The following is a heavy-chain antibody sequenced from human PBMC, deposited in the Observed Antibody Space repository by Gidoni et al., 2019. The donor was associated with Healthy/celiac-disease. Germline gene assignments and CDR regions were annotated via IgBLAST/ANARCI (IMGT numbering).Heavy chain of an antibody. V-gene: IGHV1-8*01. J-gene: IGHJ4*02. Sequence: QVQLVQPGAEVKKPGASVTVSCKASGYTFTSYDIYWVRQVIGQALAWMGWMNPNSGNTGYAQKFQGRVTMTRNTSISTAYMELSSLRSEDTAVYYCARAGRYSYGQDFDYWGQGTLVTVSS. CDR1: GYTFTSYD. CDR3: ARAGRYSYGQDFDY. CDR2: MNPNSGNT. D-gene: IGHD5-18*01.